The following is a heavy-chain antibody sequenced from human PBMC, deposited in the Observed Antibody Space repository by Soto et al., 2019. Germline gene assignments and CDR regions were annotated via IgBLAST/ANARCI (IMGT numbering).Heavy chain of an antibody. Sequence: QVQLVQSGAEVMKPGSSVTVSRKASGGTFSTYGITWVRQAPGQGLEWMGNIIPLIGTANYAQRFRGRVTITADESTTTAYMELTSLRSEDTAVYYCARVVMTSVPASFYYGLDVWGQGTTVTVSS. CDR1: GGTFSTYG. V-gene: IGHV1-69*18. J-gene: IGHJ6*02. D-gene: IGHD4-4*01. CDR2: IIPLIGTA. CDR3: ARVVMTSVPASFYYGLDV.